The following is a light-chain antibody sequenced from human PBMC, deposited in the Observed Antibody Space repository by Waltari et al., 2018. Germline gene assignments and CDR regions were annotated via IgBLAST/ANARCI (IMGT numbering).Light chain of an antibody. CDR1: SGHSSYA. CDR3: QTWGTGIWV. V-gene: IGLV4-69*01. Sequence: QLVLTQSPSASASLGASVKLTCTLSSGHSSYAIAWHQQQPEKGPRYLMKLNSDGSHSKGDAIPDRFSGSSSGAERYLTISSLQSDDEADYYCQTWGTGIWVFGGGTKLTVL. CDR2: LNSDGSH. J-gene: IGLJ3*02.